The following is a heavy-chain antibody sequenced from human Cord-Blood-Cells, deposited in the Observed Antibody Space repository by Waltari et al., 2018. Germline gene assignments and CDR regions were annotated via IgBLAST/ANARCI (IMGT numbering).Heavy chain of an antibody. J-gene: IGHJ4*02. D-gene: IGHD3-22*01. CDR1: GGSFSGYY. CDR3: ARGMGYDSSGYLESCFDS. V-gene: IGHV4-34*01. Sequence: QVQLQQWGAGLLKPSETLSLTGAVHGGSFSGYYGRWIRKRPGQGLEGIGEINHGGSTNCNPSLKSRVTISVDTSANQSSLKVSSVTAAGAAVYYCARGMGYDSSGYLESCFDSWGQRTLGTVSS. CDR2: INHGGST.